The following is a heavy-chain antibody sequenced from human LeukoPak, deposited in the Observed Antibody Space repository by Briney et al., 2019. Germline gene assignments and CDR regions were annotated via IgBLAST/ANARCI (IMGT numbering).Heavy chain of an antibody. CDR1: GGSISSGGYY. CDR2: IYHSGST. CDR3: ASLHLGSKAFDI. D-gene: IGHD3-10*01. Sequence: PSETLSLTCTVSGGSISSGGYYWSWIRQPPGKGLEWIGYIYHSGSTYYTPSLKSRVTISIDTSKSQFSLKLSSVTAADTAVYYCASLHLGSKAFDIWGQGTMVTVSS. J-gene: IGHJ3*02. V-gene: IGHV4-30-2*01.